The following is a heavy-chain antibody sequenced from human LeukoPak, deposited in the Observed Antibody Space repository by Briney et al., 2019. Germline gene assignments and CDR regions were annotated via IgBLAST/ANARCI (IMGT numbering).Heavy chain of an antibody. Sequence: PGGSLRLSCAASGFTFSSYAMSWVRQAPGKGLEWVSAISGSGGSTYYADSVKGRFAISRDNSKNTLYLQMNSLRAEDTAVYYCAKDVLRTTGTTPLLYFDYWGQGTLVTVSS. V-gene: IGHV3-23*01. CDR2: ISGSGGST. J-gene: IGHJ4*02. CDR3: AKDVLRTTGTTPLLYFDY. D-gene: IGHD1-1*01. CDR1: GFTFSSYA.